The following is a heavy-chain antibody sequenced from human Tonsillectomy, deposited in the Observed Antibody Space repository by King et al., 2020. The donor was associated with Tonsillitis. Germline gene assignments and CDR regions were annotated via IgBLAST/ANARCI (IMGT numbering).Heavy chain of an antibody. CDR3: AKDKVATMPRDAFDF. Sequence: VQLVESGGGLVQPEGSLRLSCAASGFTFTSYAMSWVRQAPGKGLEWVSGISGSGGSTYSADSVKGRFTISRDNSKNKLYLQMNSLRAEDTAVYYCAKDKVATMPRDAFDFWGQGTMVTVSS. CDR2: ISGSGGST. J-gene: IGHJ3*01. D-gene: IGHD5-12*01. V-gene: IGHV3-23*04. CDR1: GFTFTSYA.